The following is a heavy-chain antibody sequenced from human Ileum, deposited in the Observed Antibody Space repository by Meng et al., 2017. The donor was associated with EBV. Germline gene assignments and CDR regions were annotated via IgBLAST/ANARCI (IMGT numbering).Heavy chain of an antibody. CDR3: ARDRFATGYDFGES. CDR1: GFTISDSA. D-gene: IGHD5-12*01. CDR2: ISYDGLRK. Sequence: GDLVESGGGVVTPVRSLGLSVAASGFTISDSAIHWVRQAPGKGLEWVAVISYDGLRKYYADSVKGRFTISRDDPNKTVYLQMDSLRNEDTSVYFCARDRFATGYDFGESWGQGTLVTVSS. V-gene: IGHV3-30*04. J-gene: IGHJ5*02.